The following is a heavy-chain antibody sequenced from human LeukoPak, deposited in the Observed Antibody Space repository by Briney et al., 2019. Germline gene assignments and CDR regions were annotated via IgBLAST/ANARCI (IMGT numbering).Heavy chain of an antibody. Sequence: GGSLRLSCAASGFTFSSYGMHWVRQAPGKGLEWVAVIWYDGSNKYYADSVKGRFTISRDNSKNTLYLQMNSLRAEDTAVYYCARDGIVVVPAAMSGHYYYYGMDVWGQGTTVTVSS. J-gene: IGHJ6*02. CDR1: GFTFSSYG. D-gene: IGHD2-2*01. CDR3: ARDGIVVVPAAMSGHYYYYGMDV. V-gene: IGHV3-33*01. CDR2: IWYDGSNK.